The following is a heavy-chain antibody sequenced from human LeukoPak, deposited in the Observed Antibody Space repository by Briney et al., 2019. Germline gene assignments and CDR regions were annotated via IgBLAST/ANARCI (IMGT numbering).Heavy chain of an antibody. V-gene: IGHV3-48*03. Sequence: GGSLRLSCAASGCTFSSYEMNWVRQAPGKGLEWVSYISSSGSTIYYADSVKGRFTISRDNAKNSLYLQMNSLRAEGTAVYYCARGAPFGVVIGGYFDYWGQGTLVTVSS. CDR2: ISSSGSTI. J-gene: IGHJ4*02. D-gene: IGHD3-3*01. CDR1: GCTFSSYE. CDR3: ARGAPFGVVIGGYFDY.